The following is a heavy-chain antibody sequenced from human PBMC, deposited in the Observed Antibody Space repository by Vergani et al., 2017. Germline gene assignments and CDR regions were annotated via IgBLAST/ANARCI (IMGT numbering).Heavy chain of an antibody. CDR3: ARVNDVWSGPYCYYMDV. J-gene: IGHJ6*03. D-gene: IGHD3-3*01. CDR2: IYYSGST. Sequence: QVQLQESGPGLVKPSETLSLTCTVSGGPISSYYWSWIRQPPGKGLEWIGYIYYSGSTNYNPSLKSRVTIPVDTSTNPFSLKLSSVTAADTAVYDFARVNDVWSGPYCYYMDVWGKGTTVTVSS. CDR1: GGPISSYY. V-gene: IGHV4-59*01.